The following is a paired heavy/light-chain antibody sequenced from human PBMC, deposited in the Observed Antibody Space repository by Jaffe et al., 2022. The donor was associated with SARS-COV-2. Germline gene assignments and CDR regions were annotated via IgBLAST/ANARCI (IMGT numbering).Light chain of an antibody. Sequence: QSVLTQPPSASGTPGQRVIISCSGGRSNIGSKHVYWYQQFPGAAPKLLIYRNTQRPSGVPDRFSGSKSGTSASLAISGLRSEDEAMYFCAAWDDNLSSVVFGGGTKLAV. CDR2: RNT. CDR1: RSNIGSKH. J-gene: IGLJ2*01. CDR3: AAWDDNLSSVV. V-gene: IGLV1-47*01.
Heavy chain of an antibody. CDR3: ARWGRDIPLFDY. CDR1: GYSLTSLA. V-gene: IGHV1-3*01. D-gene: IGHD3-16*01. Sequence: QVQLVQSGAEVKKPGASVKVSCKASGYSLTSLAMHWVRQAPGQSLEWIGWINGDNGNTEYPRKFQGRVTITRDTSANTVYMELSSLGSEDTAVYYCARWGRDIPLFDYWGQGTLVTVSS. J-gene: IGHJ4*02. CDR2: INGDNGNT.